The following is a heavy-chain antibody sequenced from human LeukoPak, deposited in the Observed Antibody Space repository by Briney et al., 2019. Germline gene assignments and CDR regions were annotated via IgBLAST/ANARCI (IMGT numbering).Heavy chain of an antibody. J-gene: IGHJ4*02. D-gene: IGHD6-19*01. V-gene: IGHV4-39*07. CDR3: ARGGGSVYSSGWYEVGGYFDY. CDR1: GGSISSSSYY. CDR2: IYYSGST. Sequence: PSETLSLTCTVSGGSISSSSYYWGWIRQPPGKGLEWIGSIYYSGSTYYNPSLKSRVTISVDTSKNQFSLKLSSVTAADTAVYYCARGGGSVYSSGWYEVGGYFDYWGQGTLVTVSS.